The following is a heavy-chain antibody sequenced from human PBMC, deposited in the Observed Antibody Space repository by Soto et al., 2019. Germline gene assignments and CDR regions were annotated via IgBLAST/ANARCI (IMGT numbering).Heavy chain of an antibody. CDR3: ARTYDGGGPISGGYVFDM. J-gene: IGHJ3*02. V-gene: IGHV4-59*01. Sequence: SETLSLTCSVSGGSISSYYWSWIRQPPGKGLEWIAYIYYSGTSYNPSLKSRVSISLATPKNQFSLKLSSVTAADTAVYYCARTYDGGGPISGGYVFDMWGQGKMAT. CDR1: GGSISSYY. D-gene: IGHD2-21*01. CDR2: IYYSGT.